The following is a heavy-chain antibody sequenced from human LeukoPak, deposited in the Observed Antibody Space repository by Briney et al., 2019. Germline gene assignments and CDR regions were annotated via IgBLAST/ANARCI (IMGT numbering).Heavy chain of an antibody. CDR2: IIPIFGTA. CDR3: ARGGPGGTLGDY. D-gene: IGHD1-14*01. CDR1: GGTFSSYA. V-gene: IGHV1-69*06. J-gene: IGHJ4*02. Sequence: SVKVSCKASGGTFSSYAISWVRRAPGQGLEWMGGIIPIFGTANYAQKFQGRVTITADKSTSTAYMELSSLRSEDTAVYYCARGGPGGTLGDYWGQGTLVTVSS.